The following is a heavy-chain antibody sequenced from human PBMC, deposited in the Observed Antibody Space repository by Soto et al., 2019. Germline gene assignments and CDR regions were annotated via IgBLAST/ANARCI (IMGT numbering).Heavy chain of an antibody. CDR2: ISAGNGNT. D-gene: IGHD3-3*01. J-gene: IGHJ6*03. CDR1: GYTFTSYG. V-gene: IGHV1-18*01. Sequence: ASVKVSCKASGYTFTSYGISWVRQAPGQGLEWMGWISAGNGNTKYSQKFQGRVTITRDTSASTAYMELSSLRSEDTAVYYCARALYDPPYYYYYYSMAVWGKGTTVPGSS. CDR3: ARALYDPPYYYYYYSMAV.